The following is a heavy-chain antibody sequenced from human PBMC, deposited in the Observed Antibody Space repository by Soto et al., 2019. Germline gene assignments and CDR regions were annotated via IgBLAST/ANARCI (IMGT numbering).Heavy chain of an antibody. CDR2: ISGSGGST. Sequence: PGGSLRLSCAASGFTFSSYAMSWVRQAPGKGLEWVSAISGSGGSTYYADSVKGRFTISRDNSKNTLYLQMNSLRAEDTAVYYCAKDIIVPAAMSSYYYYGMDVWGQGTTVTVAS. CDR1: GFTFSSYA. J-gene: IGHJ6*02. V-gene: IGHV3-23*01. D-gene: IGHD2-2*01. CDR3: AKDIIVPAAMSSYYYYGMDV.